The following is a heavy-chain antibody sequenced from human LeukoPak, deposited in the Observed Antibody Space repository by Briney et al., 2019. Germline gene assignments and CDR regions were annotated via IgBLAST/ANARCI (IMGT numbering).Heavy chain of an antibody. CDR3: ARDWNGSGTAFDH. D-gene: IGHD1-1*01. J-gene: IGHJ4*02. V-gene: IGHV3-7*05. CDR1: GVSFSAYL. CDR2: IKVDGTEK. Sequence: GGSLRLSCAASGVSFSAYLMSWVRQAPGKGLEWVANIKVDGTEKYYVDSVKGRFTISRDNAKNSLSLQMSGLRAEDTAVYYCARDWNGSGTAFDHWGQGTLVTVSS.